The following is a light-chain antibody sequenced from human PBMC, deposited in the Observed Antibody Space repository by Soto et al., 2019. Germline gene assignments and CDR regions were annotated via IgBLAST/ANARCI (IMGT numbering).Light chain of an antibody. CDR2: WAS. CDR1: QSVLYSSNNKNY. V-gene: IGKV4-1*01. J-gene: IGKJ4*01. Sequence: DIVMTQSPDSLAVSLGERATINCKSSQSVLYSSNNKNYFAWYQQKPGQPPKLLISWASTRESGVPDRFSGSESGTAFSLTIINLQAEDVAVYYFQQHYTTLSLIFGGGTKVEI. CDR3: QQHYTTLSLI.